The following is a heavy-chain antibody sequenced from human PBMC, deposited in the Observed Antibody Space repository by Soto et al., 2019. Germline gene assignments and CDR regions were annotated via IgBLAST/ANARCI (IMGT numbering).Heavy chain of an antibody. J-gene: IGHJ4*02. CDR1: GYTFTSYG. Sequence: ASVKVSCKASGYTFTSYGISWVRQAPGQGLEWMGWISAYNGNTNYAQKLQGRVTMTTDTSTSTAYMELRGLRSDDTAVYYCARVNDIVVVPAATGVLDYWGQGTLVTVSS. D-gene: IGHD2-2*01. CDR3: ARVNDIVVVPAATGVLDY. CDR2: ISAYNGNT. V-gene: IGHV1-18*01.